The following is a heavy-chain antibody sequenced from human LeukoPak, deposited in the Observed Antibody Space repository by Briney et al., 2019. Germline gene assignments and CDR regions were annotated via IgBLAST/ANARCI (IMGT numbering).Heavy chain of an antibody. V-gene: IGHV3-33*01. CDR1: GFTFSNYG. Sequence: GGSLRLSRAASGFTFSNYGMNWVRQAPGKGLEWVAVIWYDGSDRYYADSVKGRFTISRDNAKNSLYLQMNSLRAEDTAVYYCARGYFDWLLYRHYYYYGMDVWGQGTTVTVSS. CDR2: IWYDGSDR. CDR3: ARGYFDWLLYRHYYYYGMDV. J-gene: IGHJ6*02. D-gene: IGHD3-9*01.